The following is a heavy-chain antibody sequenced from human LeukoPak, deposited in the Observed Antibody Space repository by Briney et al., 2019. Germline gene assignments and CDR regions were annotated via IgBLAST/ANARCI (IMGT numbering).Heavy chain of an antibody. CDR1: GDSISDDY. V-gene: IGHV4-4*07. Sequence: SETLSLTCTVSGDSISDDYYTWMRQPAGKGLEWMGRIHSDGTTNYNPSLMSRVTLSIDKSKKHISLRLTSVTAADTALYYCARDNGSGYTKGYEHYYYYLDVWGKGTTVTVSS. D-gene: IGHD3-3*02. CDR3: ARDNGSGYTKGYEHYYYYLDV. J-gene: IGHJ6*03. CDR2: IHSDGTT.